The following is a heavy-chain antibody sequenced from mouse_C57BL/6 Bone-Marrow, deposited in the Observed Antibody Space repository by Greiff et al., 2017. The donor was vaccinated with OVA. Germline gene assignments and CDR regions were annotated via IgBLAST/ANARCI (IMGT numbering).Heavy chain of an antibody. Sequence: QVHVKQPGAELVKPGASVKLSCKASGYTFTSYWMHWVKQRPGQGLEWIGMIHPNSGSTNYNEKFKSKATLTVDKSSSTAYMQLSSLTSEDSAVYYCARDYGSRHWYFDVWGTGTTVTVSS. V-gene: IGHV1-64*01. CDR3: ARDYGSRHWYFDV. CDR2: IHPNSGST. J-gene: IGHJ1*03. D-gene: IGHD1-1*01. CDR1: GYTFTSYW.